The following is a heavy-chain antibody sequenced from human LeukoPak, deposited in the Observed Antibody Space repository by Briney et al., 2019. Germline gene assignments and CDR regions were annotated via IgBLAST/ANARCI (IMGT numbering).Heavy chain of an antibody. J-gene: IGHJ4*02. CDR3: AKKMTITGWLYYFDY. CDR1: GFTFSSDA. CDR2: ISDSGDST. Sequence: GGSLRLSCAVSGFTFSSDAMSCGRQAPRRGLEWVSAISDSGDSTYYADSVKGRFTVSRDNSKNTLYLQMNSLRAEDTAVYYCAKKMTITGWLYYFDYWGQGTLVTVSS. V-gene: IGHV3-23*01. D-gene: IGHD5-24*01.